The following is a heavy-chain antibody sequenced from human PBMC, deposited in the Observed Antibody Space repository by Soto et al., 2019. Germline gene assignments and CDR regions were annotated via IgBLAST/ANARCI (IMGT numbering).Heavy chain of an antibody. J-gene: IGHJ4*02. CDR3: ARVGAAAAPGYFDY. CDR1: GGSISSYY. Sequence: SETLSLTCTVSGGSISSYYWSWIRQPPGKGLEWIGNISDSGSTNYNPSLKSRVTISVDTSKNQFSLKVRSVTAADTAVYYCARVGAAAAPGYFDYWSQGTLVTVSS. V-gene: IGHV4-59*01. CDR2: ISDSGST. D-gene: IGHD6-13*01.